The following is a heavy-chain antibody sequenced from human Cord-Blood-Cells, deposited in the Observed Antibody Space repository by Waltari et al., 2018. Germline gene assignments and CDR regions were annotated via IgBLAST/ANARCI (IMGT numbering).Heavy chain of an antibody. J-gene: IGHJ4*02. CDR3: ARGRGSSSSFPGYYFDY. D-gene: IGHD6-6*01. CDR2: INHSGST. Sequence: QVQLQQWGAGLLKPSETLSLTCAVYGGSFSGYYWSWIRQPPGKGLEWIGEINHSGSTNYHPSLKSRVTISVDTSKNQFSHKLSSVTAADTAVYYCARGRGSSSSFPGYYFDYWGQGTLVTVSS. CDR1: GGSFSGYY. V-gene: IGHV4-34*01.